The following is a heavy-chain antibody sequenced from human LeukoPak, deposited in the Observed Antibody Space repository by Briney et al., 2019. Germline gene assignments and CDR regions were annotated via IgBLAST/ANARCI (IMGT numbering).Heavy chain of an antibody. CDR3: ARDQDSSGYPYFDY. D-gene: IGHD3-22*01. V-gene: IGHV3-7*01. J-gene: IGHJ4*02. Sequence: SGGSLRLSCAASGFTFSSYWMSWVRQAPGKGLEWVANIKQDGSEKYYVDSVKGRFTISRDNAKNSLYLQMNSLRAEDTAVYYCARDQDSSGYPYFDYWGQGTLVTVSS. CDR1: GFTFSSYW. CDR2: IKQDGSEK.